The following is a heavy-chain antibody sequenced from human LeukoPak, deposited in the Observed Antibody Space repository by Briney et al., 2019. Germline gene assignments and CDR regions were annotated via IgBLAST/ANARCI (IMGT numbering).Heavy chain of an antibody. V-gene: IGHV3-7*01. Sequence: GGSLRLSCAASGFTFSSYWMSWVRQAPGKGLEWVANIKQDGSEKYYVDSVKGRFTISRDNAKNSLYLQMNSLRAEDTAVYYCARERKAVAGLFDYWGQGTLVTVSS. CDR2: IKQDGSEK. CDR1: GFTFSSYW. D-gene: IGHD6-19*01. CDR3: ARERKAVAGLFDY. J-gene: IGHJ4*02.